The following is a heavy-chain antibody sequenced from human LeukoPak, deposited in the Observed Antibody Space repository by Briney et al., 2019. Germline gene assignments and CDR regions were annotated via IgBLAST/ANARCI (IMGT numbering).Heavy chain of an antibody. Sequence: GGSLRLSCAASGFTFSSYAMSWVRQAPGKGLEWVSATSGSGGSTYYADSVKGRFTISRDNAKNPLYLQMNSLRAEDTAVYYCARDTFYAEDYYYYYMDVWGKGTTVTISS. V-gene: IGHV3-23*01. CDR1: GFTFSSYA. CDR2: TSGSGGST. CDR3: ARDTFYAEDYYYYYMDV. J-gene: IGHJ6*03. D-gene: IGHD2/OR15-2a*01.